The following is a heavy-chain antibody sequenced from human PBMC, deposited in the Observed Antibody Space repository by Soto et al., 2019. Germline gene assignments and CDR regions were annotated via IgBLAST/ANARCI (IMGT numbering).Heavy chain of an antibody. J-gene: IGHJ3*02. V-gene: IGHV3-23*01. CDR2: ISGSGGST. Sequence: EVQLLESGGGLVQPGGSLRLSCAASGFTFSSYAMSWVRQAPGKGLEWVSAISGSGGSTYYADSVKGRFTISRDNYKNKLYLQMNSLRAEDTAVYYCEKIAAAGDAFDIWGQGTMVTVSS. CDR3: EKIAAAGDAFDI. CDR1: GFTFSSYA. D-gene: IGHD6-13*01.